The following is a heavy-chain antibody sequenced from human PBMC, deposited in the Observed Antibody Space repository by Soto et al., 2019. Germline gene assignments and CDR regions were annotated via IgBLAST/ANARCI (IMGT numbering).Heavy chain of an antibody. Sequence: SETLSLTCTVSGGSISSSSYYWGWIRQPPGKGLEWIGSIYYSGSTYYNPSLKSRVTISVDTSKNQFSLKLGSVTAADTAVYYCARHAIFGTSKNVRHQGTTVAFSS. CDR1: GGSISSSSYY. CDR2: IYYSGST. D-gene: IGHD3-3*01. CDR3: ARHAIFGTSKNV. V-gene: IGHV4-39*01. J-gene: IGHJ6*02.